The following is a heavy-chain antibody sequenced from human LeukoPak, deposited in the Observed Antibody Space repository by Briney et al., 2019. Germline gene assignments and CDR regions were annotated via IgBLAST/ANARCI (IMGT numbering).Heavy chain of an antibody. Sequence: GASVKVSYKASGYTFTAYYMHWVRQAPGQGLEWMGWINPNSGGTNYAQKFQGRVTMTRDTSISTAYMELSRLRSDDTAVYYCARDDGDDAFDIWGQGTMVTVSS. J-gene: IGHJ3*02. CDR1: GYTFTAYY. CDR3: ARDDGDDAFDI. CDR2: INPNSGGT. D-gene: IGHD4-17*01. V-gene: IGHV1-2*02.